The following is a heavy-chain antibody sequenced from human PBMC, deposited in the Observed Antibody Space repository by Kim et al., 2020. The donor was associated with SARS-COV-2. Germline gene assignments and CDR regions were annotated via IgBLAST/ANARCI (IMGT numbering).Heavy chain of an antibody. CDR1: GGSISSYY. V-gene: IGHV4-59*01. J-gene: IGHJ4*02. CDR3: ARGRLAHGFDY. Sequence: SETLSLTCTVSGGSISSYYWSWIRQPPGKGLEWIGYIYYSGSTNYNPSLKSRVTISVDTSKNQFSLKLSSVTAADTAVYYCARGRLAHGFDYWGQGTLVTVSS. D-gene: IGHD6-25*01. CDR2: IYYSGST.